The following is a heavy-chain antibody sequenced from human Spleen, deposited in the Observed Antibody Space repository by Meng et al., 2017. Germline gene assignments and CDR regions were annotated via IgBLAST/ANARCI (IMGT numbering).Heavy chain of an antibody. CDR3: AKNYGSG. CDR1: GFTFSNND. CDR2: ISDSGGRT. J-gene: IGHJ4*02. D-gene: IGHD3-10*01. V-gene: IGHV3-23*01. Sequence: EVQLLESGGGLVQPGGSLRLSCAASGFTFSNNDVSWIRQAPGKGLEWVSSISDSGGRTYYADSVKGRFTISRDNSKNTLSLQMNSLRAEDTAVYYCAKNYGSGWGQGTLVTVSS.